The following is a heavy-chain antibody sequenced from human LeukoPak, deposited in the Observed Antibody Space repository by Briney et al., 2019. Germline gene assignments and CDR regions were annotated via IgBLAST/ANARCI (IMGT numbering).Heavy chain of an antibody. Sequence: PSETLSLTCTVSGGSITTSTYYWAWIRQPPGKGLERIGSIYYSGSTYYNPSLKSRVTISVDTSKNQFSLKLSSVTAADTVVYYCAGPWGDFDYWGQGTLVTVSS. CDR3: AGPWGDFDY. D-gene: IGHD7-27*01. CDR1: GGSITTSTYY. V-gene: IGHV4-39*01. CDR2: IYYSGST. J-gene: IGHJ4*02.